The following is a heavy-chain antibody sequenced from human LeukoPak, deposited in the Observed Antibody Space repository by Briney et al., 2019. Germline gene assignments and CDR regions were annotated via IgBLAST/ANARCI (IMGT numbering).Heavy chain of an antibody. Sequence: GGSLRLSCAASGFSFSDYYMSWIRQAPGKGLGWDSYISSRSTLIYYADSVKGRFTISRDNAKNSLYLQMNSLRVDDTAVYYCARVTVTVAGNWCDPWGQGTLVTVSS. V-gene: IGHV3-11*01. D-gene: IGHD6-19*01. J-gene: IGHJ5*02. CDR2: ISSRSTLI. CDR3: ARVTVTVAGNWCDP. CDR1: GFSFSDYY.